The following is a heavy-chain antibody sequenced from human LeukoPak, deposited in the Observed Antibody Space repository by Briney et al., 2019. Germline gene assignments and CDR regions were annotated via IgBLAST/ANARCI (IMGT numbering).Heavy chain of an antibody. CDR1: GGTFSSYA. Sequence: SVKVSCKASGGTFSSYAISWVRQAPGQGLEWMGGIIPIFGTANYAQKFQGRVTIATDESTSTAYTELSSLRSEDTAVYYCARAENYYDSSGYYLPLGYWGQGTLVTVSS. J-gene: IGHJ4*02. CDR3: ARAENYYDSSGYYLPLGY. D-gene: IGHD3-22*01. CDR2: IIPIFGTA. V-gene: IGHV1-69*05.